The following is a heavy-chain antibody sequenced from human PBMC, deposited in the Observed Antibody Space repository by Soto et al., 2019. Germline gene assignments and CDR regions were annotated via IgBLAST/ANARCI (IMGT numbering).Heavy chain of an antibody. Sequence: ASVKVSCKASGFTFTSSAVQWVRQARGQRLEWIGWIVVGSGNTNYAQKLQERGTITRDMSTSTAYMELSSLRSEDMAVYSCAAPRSISYAFDIWGQGTMVTVSS. CDR3: AAPRSISYAFDI. CDR1: GFTFTSSA. J-gene: IGHJ3*02. V-gene: IGHV1-58*01. D-gene: IGHD2-21*01. CDR2: IVVGSGNT.